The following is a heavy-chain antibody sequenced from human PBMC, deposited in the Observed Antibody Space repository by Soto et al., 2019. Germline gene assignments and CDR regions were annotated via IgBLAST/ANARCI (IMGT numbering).Heavy chain of an antibody. J-gene: IGHJ5*02. CDR1: GYTFTGYY. CDR2: INPNSGGT. D-gene: IGHD1-7*01. CDR3: AREESITGTTGWFDP. V-gene: IGHV1-2*02. Sequence: AASVKVSCKASGYTFTGYYMHWVRQAPGQGLEWMGWINPNSGGTNYAQKFQGRVTMTRDTSISTAYMELSRLRSDDTAVYYCAREESITGTTGWFDPWGQGTLVTVSS.